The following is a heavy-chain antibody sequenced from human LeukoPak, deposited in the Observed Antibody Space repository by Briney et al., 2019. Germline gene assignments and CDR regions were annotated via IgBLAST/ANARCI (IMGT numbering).Heavy chain of an antibody. CDR3: ARGRRGYSGYGNGY. CDR2: IYHSGST. J-gene: IGHJ4*02. Sequence: SSETLSLTCAVSGYSISSGYYWGWIRQPPGKGLAWIGSIYHSGSTYYNPSLKSRVTISVDTSKNQFSLKLSSVTAADTAVYYCARGRRGYSGYGNGYWGQGTLVTVSS. D-gene: IGHD5-12*01. V-gene: IGHV4-38-2*01. CDR1: GYSISSGYY.